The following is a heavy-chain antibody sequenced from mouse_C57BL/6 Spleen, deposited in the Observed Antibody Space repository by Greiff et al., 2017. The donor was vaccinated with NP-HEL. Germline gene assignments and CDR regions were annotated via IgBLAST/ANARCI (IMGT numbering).Heavy chain of an antibody. CDR2: ISSGSSTI. CDR1: GFTFSDYG. D-gene: IGHD2-3*01. Sequence: EVKVVESGGGLVKPGGSLKLSCAASGFTFSDYGMYWVRQAPEKGLEWVAYISSGSSTIYYAATVKDRFTISRDNAKNPLLLQMTSLKSEDTAMYYCARGDGYYPFAYWGQGTLVTVSA. CDR3: ARGDGYYPFAY. V-gene: IGHV5-17*01. J-gene: IGHJ3*01.